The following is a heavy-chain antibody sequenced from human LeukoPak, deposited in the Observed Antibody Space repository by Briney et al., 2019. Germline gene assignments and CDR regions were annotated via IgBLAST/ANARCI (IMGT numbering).Heavy chain of an antibody. CDR3: ARSSEGRYYYDSSGYSYYYYYMDV. J-gene: IGHJ6*03. Sequence: PSETLSLTCTVSGGSISSSSYYWGWIRQPPGKGLEWIGSIYYSGSTYYNPSLKGRVTISVDTSKNQFSVKLSSVAAADTAVYYCARSSEGRYYYDSSGYSYYYYYMDVWGKGTTVTISS. CDR1: GGSISSSSYY. CDR2: IYYSGST. V-gene: IGHV4-39*01. D-gene: IGHD3-22*01.